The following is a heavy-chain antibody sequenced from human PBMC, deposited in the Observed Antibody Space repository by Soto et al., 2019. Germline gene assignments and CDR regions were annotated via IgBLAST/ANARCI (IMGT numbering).Heavy chain of an antibody. CDR3: ARDSGRYCRDVVCYQGYYYYAMDV. CDR1: GYTFTIYG. CDR2: ISSSNGTT. Sequence: QVQLVQSGAEVKNSGASVQVSCKASGYTFTIYGFTWVRQAPGQGLEWMGWISSSNGTTNYAQKLQGRVTMTTDTSTGTAYMELRSLRADDTATYYCARDSGRYCRDVVCYQGYYYYAMDVWGQGTTVTDS. V-gene: IGHV1-18*01. D-gene: IGHD2-8*01. J-gene: IGHJ6*02.